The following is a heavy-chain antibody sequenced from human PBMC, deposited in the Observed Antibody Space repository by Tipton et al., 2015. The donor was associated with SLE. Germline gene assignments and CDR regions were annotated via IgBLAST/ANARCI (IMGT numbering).Heavy chain of an antibody. CDR3: ARDNSDWPYHLPHMDV. CDR2: IYSGGTT. Sequence: QLVQSGGGLIQPGGSLRLSCTASGFTVSSMSWVRQAPGKGLEWISLIYSGGTTYYADSVKGRFIISRDYSKNTLYLQINSLRAEDTAVYYCARDNSDWPYHLPHMDVWGKGTTVTVSS. CDR1: GFTVSS. V-gene: IGHV3-53*01. D-gene: IGHD6-19*01. J-gene: IGHJ6*03.